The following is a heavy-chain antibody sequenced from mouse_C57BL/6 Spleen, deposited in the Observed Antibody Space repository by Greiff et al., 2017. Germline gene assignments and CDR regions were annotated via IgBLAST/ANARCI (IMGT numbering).Heavy chain of an antibody. D-gene: IGHD1-1*01. CDR2: IFPGSGST. J-gene: IGHJ2*01. Sequence: VKLQESGPELVKPGASVKISCKASGYTFTDYYINWVKQRPGQGLEWIGWIFPGSGSTYYNEKFKGKATLTVDKSSSTAYMLLSSLTSEDSAVYFCARHYGSSYEVYFDYWGQGTTLTVSS. CDR3: ARHYGSSYEVYFDY. CDR1: GYTFTDYY. V-gene: IGHV1-75*01.